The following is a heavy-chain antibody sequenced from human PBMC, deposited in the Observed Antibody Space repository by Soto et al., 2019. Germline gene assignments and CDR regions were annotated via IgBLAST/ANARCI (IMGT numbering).Heavy chain of an antibody. CDR2: IRSKAYGGTT. Sequence: GGSLRLSCTASGFTFGDYAMSWVRQAPGKGLEWVGFIRSKAYGGTTEYAASVKGRFTISRDDSKSIAYLQMNSLKTEDTAVYYCTRDGILWFGEGDVWGQGTTVTVSS. D-gene: IGHD3-10*01. V-gene: IGHV3-49*04. CDR3: TRDGILWFGEGDV. CDR1: GFTFGDYA. J-gene: IGHJ6*02.